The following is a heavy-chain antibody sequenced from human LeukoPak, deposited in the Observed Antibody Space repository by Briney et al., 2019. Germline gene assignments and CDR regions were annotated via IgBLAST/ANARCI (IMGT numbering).Heavy chain of an antibody. J-gene: IGHJ4*02. CDR3: ARDSSSFPNYFDY. V-gene: IGHV3-53*01. CDR1: GLTDSSTY. CDR2: IYSGGTT. D-gene: IGHD3-3*02. Sequence: GVPLRLSCAASGLTDSSTYKSWVRESPGKGLKGVSLIYSGGTTFYADSVKGRFAIYTDNSKNTLYLQMSSLRAEDTAVYYCARDSSSFPNYFDYWGQGTLITVSS.